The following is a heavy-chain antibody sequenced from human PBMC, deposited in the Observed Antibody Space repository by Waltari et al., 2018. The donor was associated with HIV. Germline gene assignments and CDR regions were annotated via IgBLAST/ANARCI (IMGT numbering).Heavy chain of an antibody. CDR3: VTSAPFNY. J-gene: IGHJ4*02. Sequence: EVQLVESGGGLVLHGESLRLSCVASGFTLSGAWMHWVRQVPGKRLVWVSRINSDGTTTLYADSVKGRFTISRDDAKNTLYLQMNNLRAEDTAIYYCVTSAPFNYWGQGTLVTVSS. CDR1: GFTLSGAW. D-gene: IGHD3-10*01. V-gene: IGHV3-74*01. CDR2: INSDGTTT.